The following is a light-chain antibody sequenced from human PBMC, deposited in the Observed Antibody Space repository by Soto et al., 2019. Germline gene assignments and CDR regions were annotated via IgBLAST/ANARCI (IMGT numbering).Light chain of an antibody. Sequence: DIQMTQSPSSLSASVGDRVTITCQASQYIKNYLNWYQQKPGKAPKLLIYEASNLETGVPSRFSGSGSGRTFTFSISSLQPEDIATYYCQQCDDFITFGGGTRIEIK. J-gene: IGKJ4*01. CDR1: QYIKNY. V-gene: IGKV1-33*01. CDR3: QQCDDFIT. CDR2: EAS.